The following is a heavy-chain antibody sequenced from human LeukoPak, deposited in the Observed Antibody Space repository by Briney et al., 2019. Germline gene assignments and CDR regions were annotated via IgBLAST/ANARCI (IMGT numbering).Heavy chain of an antibody. CDR3: ARSVDCSSTSCYGSGFDY. CDR2: IYYSGST. CDR1: GGSISSYY. J-gene: IGHJ4*02. Sequence: SETLSLTCTVSGGSISSYYWSWIRQPPGKGLEWIGYIYYSGSTNYNPSLKSRVTISVDTSKNQFSLKLSSVTAADTAVYYCARSVDCSSTSCYGSGFDYWGQGTLVTVSS. V-gene: IGHV4-59*01. D-gene: IGHD2-2*01.